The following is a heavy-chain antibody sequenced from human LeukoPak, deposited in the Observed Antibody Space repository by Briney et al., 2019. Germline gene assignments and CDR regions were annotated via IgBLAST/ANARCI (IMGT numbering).Heavy chain of an antibody. D-gene: IGHD6-13*01. CDR2: ISSSSSYI. Sequence: GGSLRLSCAASGFTFSYYSMNWVRQAPGKGLEWVSSISSSSSYIYYADSVKGRFTISRDNAKNSLYLQMNSLRAEDTAVYYCARRVASAGDTFDIWGQGTMVTVSS. V-gene: IGHV3-21*01. J-gene: IGHJ3*02. CDR1: GFTFSYYS. CDR3: ARRVASAGDTFDI.